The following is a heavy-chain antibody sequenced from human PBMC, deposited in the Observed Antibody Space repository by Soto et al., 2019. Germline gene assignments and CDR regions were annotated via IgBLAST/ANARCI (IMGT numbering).Heavy chain of an antibody. CDR3: ARDPTVTACFDS. J-gene: IGHJ4*02. D-gene: IGHD4-17*01. Sequence: QVQMVQSGAEVKKPGASLKVSCKASGHTFTRHHMHWGLQATGKGLEWMGLIGLDIVDTKYVQKFQGRVISTSYTSLTKDYMELRGLRSDDTSVYYCARDPTVTACFDSWGQGPLVTVS. CDR2: IGLDIVDT. V-gene: IGHV1-2*02. CDR1: GHTFTRHH.